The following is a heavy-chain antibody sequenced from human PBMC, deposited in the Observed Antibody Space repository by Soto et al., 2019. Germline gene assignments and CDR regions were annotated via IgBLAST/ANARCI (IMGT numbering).Heavy chain of an antibody. Sequence: ESGGGVVQPGRSLRLSCAASGFTFSSYAMHWVRQAPGKGLEWVAVISYDGSNKYYADSVKGRFTISRDNSKNTLYLQMNSLRAEDTAVYYCARPTYYYGSGSYYNAGWFDPWGQGTLVTVSS. CDR3: ARPTYYYGSGSYYNAGWFDP. D-gene: IGHD3-10*01. CDR1: GFTFSSYA. CDR2: ISYDGSNK. V-gene: IGHV3-30-3*01. J-gene: IGHJ5*02.